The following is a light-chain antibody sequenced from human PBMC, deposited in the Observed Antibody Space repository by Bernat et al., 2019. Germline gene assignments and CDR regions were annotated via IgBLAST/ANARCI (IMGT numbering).Light chain of an antibody. V-gene: IGLV2-8*01. J-gene: IGLJ3*02. Sequence: QSALTQPPSASGSRGQSVTISCTGTSSDVGGYNYVSWYQQYPGKAPKLMIYEVSKRPSGVPEGFSGSKSGNTASLTVSGLQAEDEADYFCSSYAGSNNFVFGGGTKLTVL. CDR2: EVS. CDR3: SSYAGSNNFV. CDR1: SSDVGGYNY.